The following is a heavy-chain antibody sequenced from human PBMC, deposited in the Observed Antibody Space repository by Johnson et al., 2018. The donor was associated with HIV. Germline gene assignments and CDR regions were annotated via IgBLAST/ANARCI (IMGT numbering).Heavy chain of an antibody. CDR2: IRYDGSNK. D-gene: IGHD5-12*01. CDR1: GFTFSSYG. J-gene: IGHJ3*02. CDR3: AREGGYSGYEGVGHTNDAFDI. V-gene: IGHV3-33*08. Sequence: VQLVESGGGVVQPGRSLRLSCAASGFTFSSYGMHWVRQAPGKGLEWVAFIRYDGSNKYYVDSVKGRFTISRDNAKNSLYLQMNSLRAEDTAVYYCAREGGYSGYEGVGHTNDAFDIWGQGTMVTVSS.